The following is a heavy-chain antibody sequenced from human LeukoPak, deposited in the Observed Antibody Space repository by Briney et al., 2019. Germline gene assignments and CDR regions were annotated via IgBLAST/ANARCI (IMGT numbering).Heavy chain of an antibody. J-gene: IGHJ4*02. CDR2: IIPIFGTA. CDR3: ARGERYSYGIIRGYFDY. D-gene: IGHD5-18*01. Sequence: SVKVSCTASGGTFSSYAISWVRQAPGQGLEWMGGIIPIFGTANYAQKFQGRVTITADESTSTAYMELSSLRSEDTAVYYCARGERYSYGIIRGYFDYWGQGTLVTVSS. V-gene: IGHV1-69*13. CDR1: GGTFSSYA.